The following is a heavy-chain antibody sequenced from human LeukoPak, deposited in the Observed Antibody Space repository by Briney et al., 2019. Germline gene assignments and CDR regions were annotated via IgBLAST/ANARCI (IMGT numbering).Heavy chain of an antibody. CDR1: RFTFCNYA. J-gene: IGHJ4*02. V-gene: IGHV3-23*01. Sequence: PGGSLRLSCAASRFTFCNYAMTWVRQTPGKGLEWVSAISASAGTTYYADSVKGRFAISRDNSKNTLYLQMNSLRSDDTALYYCGKGDSSWSYYLDYWGQGTLVTVSS. CDR3: GKGDSSWSYYLDY. D-gene: IGHD6-13*01. CDR2: ISASAGTT.